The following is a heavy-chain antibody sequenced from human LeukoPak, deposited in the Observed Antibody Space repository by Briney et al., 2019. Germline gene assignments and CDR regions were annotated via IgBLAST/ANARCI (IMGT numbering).Heavy chain of an antibody. D-gene: IGHD5-24*01. CDR3: ASVEMATIARYYYYYGMDV. CDR1: GGSFSGYY. J-gene: IGHJ6*02. V-gene: IGHV4-34*01. Sequence: SETLSLTCAVYGGSFSGYYWSWFRQPPGKGLEWIGEINHSGSTNYNPSLKSRVTISVDTSKNQFSLKLSSVTAADTAVYYCASVEMATIARYYYYYGMDVWGQGTTVTVSS. CDR2: INHSGST.